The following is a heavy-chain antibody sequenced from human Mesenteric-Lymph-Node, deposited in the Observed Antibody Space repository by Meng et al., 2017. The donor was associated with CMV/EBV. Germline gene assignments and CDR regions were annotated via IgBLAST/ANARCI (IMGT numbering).Heavy chain of an antibody. CDR2: ISSSSSYI. CDR1: GFTFSSYA. Sequence: GESLKISCAASGFTFSSYAMSWVRQAPGKGLEWVSSISSSSSYIYYADSVKGRFTISRDNAKNSLYLQMNSLRAEDTAVYYCAQDGTAVDYWGQGTLVTVSS. CDR3: AQDGTAVDY. V-gene: IGHV3-21*01. J-gene: IGHJ4*02. D-gene: IGHD1-26*01.